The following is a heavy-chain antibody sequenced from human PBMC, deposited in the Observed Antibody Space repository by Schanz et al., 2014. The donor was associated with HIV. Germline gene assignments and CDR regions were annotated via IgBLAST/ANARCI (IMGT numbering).Heavy chain of an antibody. CDR2: ISESGGRT. D-gene: IGHD3-22*01. Sequence: EVQLLESGGGLVQPGGSLRLSCAXSGFTFSNYAMSWVRQAPGKGLEWVSSISESGGRTYYADSVNGRFTISRDNSKXXXXXXXXXXXXXXXXXXYCAKPEYDSSGNSQSHFDYWGQGTLVTVSS. J-gene: IGHJ4*02. V-gene: IGHV3-23*01. CDR3: AKPEYDSSGNSQSHFDY. CDR1: GFTFSNYA.